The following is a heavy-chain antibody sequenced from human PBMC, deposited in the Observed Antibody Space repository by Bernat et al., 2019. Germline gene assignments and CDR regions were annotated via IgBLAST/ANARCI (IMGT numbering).Heavy chain of an antibody. V-gene: IGHV4-59*01. CDR2: IYYSGST. CDR3: ARVLSDDSSDFDY. Sequence: QVQLQESGPGLVKPSETLSLTCTVPGGSISSYYWSWIRQPPGKGLEWIGYIYYSGSTNYNPSLKSRVTISVDTSKNQFSLKLSSVTAADTAVYYCARVLSDDSSDFDYWGQGTLVTVSS. J-gene: IGHJ4*02. D-gene: IGHD3-22*01. CDR1: GGSISSYY.